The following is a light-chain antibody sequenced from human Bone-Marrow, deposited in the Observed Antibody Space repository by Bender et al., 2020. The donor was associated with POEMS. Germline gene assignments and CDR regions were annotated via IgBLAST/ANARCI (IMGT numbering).Light chain of an antibody. Sequence: QSALTQPASVSGSPGQSITISCTGASSDVGAYNLVSWYQQHPGKAPKLLIYEVNRRPSGVSHRFSGSKSGNTASLTISGLQAEDEADYYCCLYAGSSTLVFGGGTKLTVL. CDR3: CLYAGSSTLV. CDR2: EVN. V-gene: IGLV2-23*02. CDR1: SSDVGAYNL. J-gene: IGLJ2*01.